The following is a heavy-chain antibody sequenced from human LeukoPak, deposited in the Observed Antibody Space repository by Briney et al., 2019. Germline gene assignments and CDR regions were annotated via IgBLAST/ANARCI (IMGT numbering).Heavy chain of an antibody. Sequence: RVSLRLSCAECGFTFNHDVVRWVSPAPRKSLGWVSDLNHLGHTFYADSVKGRFTISRDNSQNTIFLQMNSLRDDDTAVYFCARDHGSHDSGGWYVFDYWGRGTLVTVSS. CDR2: LNHLGHT. J-gene: IGHJ4*02. CDR3: ARDHGSHDSGGWYVFDY. D-gene: IGHD6-19*01. CDR1: GFTFNHDV. V-gene: IGHV3-23*01.